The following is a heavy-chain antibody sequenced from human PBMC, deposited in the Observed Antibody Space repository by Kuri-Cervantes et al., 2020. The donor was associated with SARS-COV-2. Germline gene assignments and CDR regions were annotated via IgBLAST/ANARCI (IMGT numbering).Heavy chain of an antibody. CDR3: ARAPTVTLDY. D-gene: IGHD4-17*01. J-gene: IGHJ4*02. Sequence: GGSLRLSCAASGFTFNSYEMNWVRQAPGKGLEWLSYIGNTDSTTYYADSVKGRFTISRDNAKNSLYLQMNSLRAEDTAVYYCARAPTVTLDYWGQGTLVTVSS. CDR2: IGNTDSTT. V-gene: IGHV3-48*03. CDR1: GFTFNSYE.